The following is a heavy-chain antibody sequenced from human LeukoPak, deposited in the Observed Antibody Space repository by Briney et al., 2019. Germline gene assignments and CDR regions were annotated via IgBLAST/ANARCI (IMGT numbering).Heavy chain of an antibody. CDR1: GFTFSSYA. V-gene: IGHV3-30-3*01. J-gene: IGHJ4*02. Sequence: GGSLRLSCAASGFTFSSYAMHWVRQAPGKGLEWVAVISYDGSNKYYADSVKGRFTISRDNSKNTLYLQMNSLRAEDTAVYYCASDPEGGTSLNKRGDYWGQGTLVTVSS. CDR3: ASDPEGGTSLNKRGDY. CDR2: ISYDGSNK. D-gene: IGHD2-2*01.